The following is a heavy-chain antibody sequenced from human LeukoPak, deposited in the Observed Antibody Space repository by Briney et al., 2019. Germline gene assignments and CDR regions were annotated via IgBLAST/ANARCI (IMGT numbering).Heavy chain of an antibody. D-gene: IGHD3-10*02. J-gene: IGHJ1*01. V-gene: IGHV3-30*04. CDR3: APYIILNARDFRY. CDR2: ISYDGTTE. CDR1: GFSFSIYA. Sequence: PGGSLRLSCAASGFSFSIYAMYWVRQAPGKGLEWVAGISYDGTTEDYADAVKGRFTISRDNAKNSVYLQMNSLGADDTAVYYCAPYIILNARDFRYWGQGTLVTVPS.